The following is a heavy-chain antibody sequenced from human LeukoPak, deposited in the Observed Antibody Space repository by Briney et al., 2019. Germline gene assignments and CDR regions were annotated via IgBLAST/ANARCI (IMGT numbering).Heavy chain of an antibody. CDR1: GFTFSNTN. V-gene: IGHV3-21*06. D-gene: IGHD2-8*01. CDR2: ISASSNYI. J-gene: IGHJ4*02. Sequence: GGSLRLSCAASGFTFSNTNMNWVRQASGKGLKWVSFISASSNYIYYADSVKGRFTISRDNAQNSLYLQMNSLRAEDTAVYFCARVVNGYVDYWGQGTLVTVSS. CDR3: ARVVNGYVDY.